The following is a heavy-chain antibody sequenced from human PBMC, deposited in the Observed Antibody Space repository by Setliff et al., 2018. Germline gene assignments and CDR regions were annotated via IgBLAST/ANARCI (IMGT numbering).Heavy chain of an antibody. Sequence: GGSLRLSCAASEFTFNKYWMTWVRQAPGKGLEWVANINQDGDAQFYVDSVKGRVTISRDNAKNSLYLQMNSLRVEDTAVYYCTTDTCCGDPVYYYYGMDVWGQGTTVTVSS. CDR2: INQDGDAQ. J-gene: IGHJ6*02. CDR3: TTDTCCGDPVYYYYGMDV. D-gene: IGHD2-21*02. CDR1: EFTFNKYW. V-gene: IGHV3-7*01.